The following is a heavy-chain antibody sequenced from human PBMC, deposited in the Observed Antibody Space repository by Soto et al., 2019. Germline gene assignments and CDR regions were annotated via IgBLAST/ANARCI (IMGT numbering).Heavy chain of an antibody. CDR1: GGTFSNFT. D-gene: IGHD6-13*01. J-gene: IGHJ5*02. CDR3: AKGEGRSWYFWFGP. CDR2: IIPIFGTT. Sequence: QVQLVQSGAEVKKPGSSVKVSCKASGGTFSNFTISWVRQAPGQGLEWMGGIIPIFGTTNYAQKFRGRITITADESTSTAYLELSSLISEDTAVYYCAKGEGRSWYFWFGPWGQGTLVTVSS. V-gene: IGHV1-69*01.